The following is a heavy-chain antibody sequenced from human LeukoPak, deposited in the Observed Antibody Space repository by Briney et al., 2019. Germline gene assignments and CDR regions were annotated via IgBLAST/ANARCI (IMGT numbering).Heavy chain of an antibody. CDR1: GDSITSSSYY. Sequence: SETLSLTCTVSGDSITSSSYYWGWIRQPPGKGLEWIGSIYNTGRTYYNPSLKSRVTISLAMSNIQVSRKLCTVTAAAPAVYHCAGPKYKWTYIHDAFDIWGQGTMLTVSS. D-gene: IGHD1-7*01. V-gene: IGHV4-39*01. CDR3: AGPKYKWTYIHDAFDI. J-gene: IGHJ3*02. CDR2: IYNTGRT.